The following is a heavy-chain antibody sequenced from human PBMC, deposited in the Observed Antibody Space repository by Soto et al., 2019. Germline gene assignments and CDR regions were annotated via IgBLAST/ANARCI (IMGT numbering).Heavy chain of an antibody. Sequence: SETLSLTCTVSGGSISTYSCSWIRQPPGKGLEWIGEINHSGSTNYNPSLKSRVTISVDTSKNQFSLKLSSVTAADTAVYYCGGGSPYFDYWGQGTLVTVST. CDR2: INHSGST. CDR3: GGGSPYFDY. D-gene: IGHD2-15*01. V-gene: IGHV4-34*01. J-gene: IGHJ4*02. CDR1: GGSISTYS.